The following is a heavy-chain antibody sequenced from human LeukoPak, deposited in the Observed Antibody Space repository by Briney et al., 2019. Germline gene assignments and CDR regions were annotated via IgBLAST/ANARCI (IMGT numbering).Heavy chain of an antibody. CDR3: AKDARRSRGWYFFDS. Sequence: GGSLRLSCASSGFTFSDYYMSWIRQAPGKGLESVSYISGSSSYTNYADSVKGRFTISRDNAKNSLYLQMNSLRAEDTAVYYCAKDARRSRGWYFFDSWGQGTLVTVSS. D-gene: IGHD6-19*01. V-gene: IGHV3-11*05. CDR1: GFTFSDYY. J-gene: IGHJ4*02. CDR2: ISGSSSYT.